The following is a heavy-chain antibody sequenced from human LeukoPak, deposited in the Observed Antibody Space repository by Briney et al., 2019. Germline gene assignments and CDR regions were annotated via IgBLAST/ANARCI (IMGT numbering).Heavy chain of an antibody. CDR3: AKVTTNSNYAYFDY. CDR2: ISGSGGST. D-gene: IGHD4-11*01. V-gene: IGHV3-23*01. Sequence: GGSLRLSCAASGFTFSSYAMSWVRQAPGKGLEWVSAISGSGGSTYYADSVKGRFTISSDNSKNTLYLQMNSLRAEDTAVYYCAKVTTNSNYAYFDYWGQGTLVTVSS. CDR1: GFTFSSYA. J-gene: IGHJ4*02.